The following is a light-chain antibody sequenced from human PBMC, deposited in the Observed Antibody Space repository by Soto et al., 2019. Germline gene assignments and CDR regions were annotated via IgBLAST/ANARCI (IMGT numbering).Light chain of an antibody. V-gene: IGLV1-51*01. Sequence: QSVMTQPPSVSAAPGQKVTISCSGSSSNIGGNSVSWYQQLPGTAPKLLIYDDNKRPSGIPDRFSGSKSGTSATLGITGFQTGDEAEYYCGSWDSSLSAYAFGTGTKVTVL. J-gene: IGLJ1*01. CDR2: DDN. CDR3: GSWDSSLSAYA. CDR1: SSNIGGNS.